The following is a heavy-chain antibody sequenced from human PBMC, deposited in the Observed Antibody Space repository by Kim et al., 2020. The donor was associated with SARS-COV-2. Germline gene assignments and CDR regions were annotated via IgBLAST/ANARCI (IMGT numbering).Heavy chain of an antibody. CDR3: ARAGDSSGYHLRTPFDY. J-gene: IGHJ4*02. CDR2: IIPIFGTA. V-gene: IGHV1-69*13. CDR1: GGTFSSYA. Sequence: SVKVSCKASGGTFSSYAISWVRQAPGQGLEWMGGIIPIFGTANYAQKFQGRVTITADESTSTAYMELSSLRSEDTAVYYCARAGDSSGYHLRTPFDYWGQGTLVTVSS. D-gene: IGHD3-22*01.